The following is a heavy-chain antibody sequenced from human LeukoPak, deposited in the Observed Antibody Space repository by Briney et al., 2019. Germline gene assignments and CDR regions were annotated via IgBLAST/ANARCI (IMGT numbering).Heavy chain of an antibody. Sequence: RGSLRLSCAASGFTFSSYSMNWVRQAPGKGLEWVSSISSSSSYIYYADSVKGRFTISRDNAKNSLYLQMNSLRAEDTAVYYCARDPLVEGIAAAGTGYFDYWGQGTLVTVSS. CDR2: ISSSSSYI. D-gene: IGHD6-13*01. J-gene: IGHJ4*02. CDR3: ARDPLVEGIAAAGTGYFDY. CDR1: GFTFSSYS. V-gene: IGHV3-21*01.